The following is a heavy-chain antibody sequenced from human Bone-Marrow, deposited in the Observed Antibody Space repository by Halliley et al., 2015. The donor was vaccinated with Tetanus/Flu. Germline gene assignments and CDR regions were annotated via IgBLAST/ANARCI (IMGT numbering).Heavy chain of an antibody. CDR2: IYYSGST. CDR1: GGSISSGGYY. CDR3: ARVRGYSGYERKRRAFDI. V-gene: IGHV4-31*03. J-gene: IGHJ3*02. D-gene: IGHD5-12*01. Sequence: LRLSCTVSGGSISSGGYYWSWIRQHPGKGLEWIGYIYYSGSTYYNPSLKSRVTISVDTSKNQFSLKLSSVTAADTAVYYCARVRGYSGYERKRRAFDIWGQGTMVTVPS.